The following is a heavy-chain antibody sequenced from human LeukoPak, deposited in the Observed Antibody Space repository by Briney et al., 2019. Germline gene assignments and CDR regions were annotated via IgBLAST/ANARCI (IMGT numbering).Heavy chain of an antibody. D-gene: IGHD3-10*01. CDR3: ARTTLFGELGY. V-gene: IGHV4-59*01. Sequence: SETLSLTRTVSSGSISSDYWTWIRQPPGKGLEWIGYIYYSGSTNYNPSLKSRVTISVDTSKNQFSLKLSSVTAADTAVYYCARTTLFGELGYWGQGALVTVSS. CDR1: SGSISSDY. CDR2: IYYSGST. J-gene: IGHJ4*02.